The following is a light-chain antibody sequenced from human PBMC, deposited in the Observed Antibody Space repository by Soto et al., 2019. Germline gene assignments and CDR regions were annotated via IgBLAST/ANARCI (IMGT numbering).Light chain of an antibody. V-gene: IGLV1-40*01. CDR3: QSYHSSLSGFL. CDR1: SSNIGAGYD. J-gene: IGLJ2*01. Sequence: QSVLTQPPSVSGAPGQRVTISCTGSSSNIGAGYDVHWYQQLPGTAPKLLIYGNSNRPSGVPDRFSGSKSGTSASLAITGLQAEDEADYYCQSYHSSLSGFLFGGGIQLTVL. CDR2: GNS.